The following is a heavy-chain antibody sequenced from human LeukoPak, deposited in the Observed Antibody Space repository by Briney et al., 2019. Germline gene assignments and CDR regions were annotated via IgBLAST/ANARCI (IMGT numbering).Heavy chain of an antibody. CDR1: GGSISSSSYY. CDR3: ARDFDKGGGGIGY. D-gene: IGHD1-14*01. J-gene: IGHJ4*02. V-gene: IGHV4-39*07. CDR2: IYYSGTT. Sequence: SETLSLTCTVSGGSISSSSYYWGWIRQPPGKGLEWIGSIYYSGTTYYNPSLKSRVTISVDTSKNQFSLKLSSVTAADTAMYYCARDFDKGGGGIGYWGQGTLVTVSS.